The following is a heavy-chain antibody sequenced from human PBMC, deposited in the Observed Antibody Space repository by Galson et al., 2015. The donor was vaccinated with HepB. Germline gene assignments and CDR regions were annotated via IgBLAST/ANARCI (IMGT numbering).Heavy chain of an antibody. J-gene: IGHJ4*02. V-gene: IGHV3-23*01. CDR3: ASVHPEYTSGWYRQALYYFDS. CDR2: ITPSGDNT. D-gene: IGHD6-19*01. CDR1: GFTFRNYA. Sequence: SLRLSCAASGFTFRNYAMSWVRQAPGKGLEWVSAITPSGDNTYSADSVKGRFTISRDTSKNTLFLQKTGLTADDTAIYYCASVHPEYTSGWYRQALYYFDSWGQGTLVAVSS.